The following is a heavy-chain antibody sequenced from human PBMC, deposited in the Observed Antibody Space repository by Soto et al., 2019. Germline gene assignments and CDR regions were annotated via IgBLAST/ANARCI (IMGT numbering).Heavy chain of an antibody. Sequence: SVPLSHTNTVSGGTIGSGDYYWSWIHQPPGKGLEWIGSIYYSGSTYYNPSLKSRVTISVDTSKNQFSLKLSSVTAADTSVYYCARVMDASLPTGLDFWGQGILVTVSS. CDR3: ARVMDASLPTGLDF. CDR1: GGTIGSGDYY. J-gene: IGHJ4*02. D-gene: IGHD2-8*01. CDR2: IYYSGST. V-gene: IGHV4-39*01.